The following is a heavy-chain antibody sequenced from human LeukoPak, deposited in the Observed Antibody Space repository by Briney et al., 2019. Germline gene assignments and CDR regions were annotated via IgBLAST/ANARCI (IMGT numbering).Heavy chain of an antibody. CDR3: AKVAKYYYGSETYYFFEH. CDR2: IKQDGTER. Sequence: GGSLRLSCAASGFTFTTYWMSWVRQAPGKGLELVANIKQDGTERYYVDSVKGRFTISRDNVKNSLYLQMNSLRVEDTAVYYCAKVAKYYYGSETYYFFEHWGQGTPVTASS. J-gene: IGHJ4*02. V-gene: IGHV3-7*01. D-gene: IGHD3-10*01. CDR1: GFTFTTYW.